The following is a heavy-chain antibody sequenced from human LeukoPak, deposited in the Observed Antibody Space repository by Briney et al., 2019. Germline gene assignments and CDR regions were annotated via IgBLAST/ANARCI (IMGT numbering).Heavy chain of an antibody. CDR1: GFTFSSYS. J-gene: IGHJ6*02. CDR2: ISSSSSYI. CDR3: ARGQGPCSGGSCYSFYCYYGMDV. D-gene: IGHD2-15*01. Sequence: GGSLRLSCAASGFTFSSYSMNWVRQAPGKGLEWVSSISSSSSYIYYADSVKGRFTISRDNAKNSLYLQMNSLRAEDTAVYYCARGQGPCSGGSCYSFYCYYGMDVWGQGTTVTVSS. V-gene: IGHV3-21*01.